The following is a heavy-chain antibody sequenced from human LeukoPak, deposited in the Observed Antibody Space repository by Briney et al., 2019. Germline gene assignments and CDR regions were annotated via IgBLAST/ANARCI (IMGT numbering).Heavy chain of an antibody. CDR2: IYSGGST. CDR1: GFTVSINY. CDR3: AREVHLDY. V-gene: IGHV3-66*02. J-gene: IGHJ4*02. Sequence: GGSLRLSCAVSGFTVSINYMSWVRQAPGKGLEWVSVIYSGGSTFYADSVKGRFTISRDNSKNTLYLQMNSLRAEDTAVYYCAREVHLDYWGQGTLVTVSS.